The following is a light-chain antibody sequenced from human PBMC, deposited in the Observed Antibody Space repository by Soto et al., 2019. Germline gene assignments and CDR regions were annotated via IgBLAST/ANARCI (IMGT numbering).Light chain of an antibody. CDR2: GAS. CDR3: QHYNSYSEA. CDR1: QTVRSN. J-gene: IGKJ1*01. Sequence: EIVMTQSPVTLSVSPGERATLSCRASQTVRSNVAWYQQIPGQAPRLLIYGASTRATGIPARFSGSGSGTEFTLTISSLQPDDFATYYCQHYNSYSEAFGQGTKVDIK. V-gene: IGKV3-15*01.